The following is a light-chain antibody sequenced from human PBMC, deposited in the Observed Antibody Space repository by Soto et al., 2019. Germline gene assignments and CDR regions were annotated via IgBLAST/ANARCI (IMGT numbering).Light chain of an antibody. CDR1: QPLNNNY. Sequence: EIMLTQSPGTLSLSPGERATLSCRASQPLNNNYLGWYQQKPGQAPRLLIYGASTRATGIPDRFSGSGSGTDFTLTISRLEPEDFAVYSCQQYSSTPWTFGQGTKVEIK. CDR2: GAS. CDR3: QQYSSTPWT. V-gene: IGKV3-20*01. J-gene: IGKJ1*01.